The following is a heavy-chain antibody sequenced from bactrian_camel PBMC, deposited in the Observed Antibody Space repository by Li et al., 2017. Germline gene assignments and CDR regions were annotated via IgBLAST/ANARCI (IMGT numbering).Heavy chain of an antibody. J-gene: IGHJ4*01. Sequence: PLVESGGGLVQPGGSLRLSCAASGFTFSNYDMSWVRQAPGKGLEWVSAINSGGSSTNYADSVKGRFTISRDNAKNTVYLRMNSLKSSDTALYWCAAAEGSWYGVYRHWGQGTQVTVS. CDR1: GFTFSNYD. CDR2: INSGGSST. D-gene: IGHD6*01. V-gene: IGHV3S40*01. CDR3: AAAEGSWYGVYRH.